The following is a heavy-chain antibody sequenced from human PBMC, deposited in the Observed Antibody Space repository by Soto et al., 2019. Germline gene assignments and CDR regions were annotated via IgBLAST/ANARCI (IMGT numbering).Heavy chain of an antibody. CDR1: GGTFSSYA. Sequence: QVQLVQSGAEVKKHGSSVKVYCKASGGTFSSYAISWVRQAPGQGLEWMGGIIPIFCTANYAQKFQGRVTISADKSTSTAYVELSSLRSEDTAVDYCARGGPDYGYSRWGQGNLGTFSS. J-gene: IGHJ4*02. V-gene: IGHV1-69*06. CDR3: ARGGPDYGYSR. D-gene: IGHD4-17*01. CDR2: IIPIFCTA.